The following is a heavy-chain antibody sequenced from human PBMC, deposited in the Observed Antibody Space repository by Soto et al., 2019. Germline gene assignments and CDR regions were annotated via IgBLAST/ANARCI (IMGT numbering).Heavy chain of an antibody. Sequence: QVHLVQSGAEVKKPGASVKVSCKGSGYTFTSYGITWVRQAPGQGLEWMGWISAHNGNTNYAQKFQGRVTVTIDTSTSTAYMELRGLRSDDTAVYYCARGRYGDYWGQGALVTVSS. CDR3: ARGRYGDY. V-gene: IGHV1-18*01. D-gene: IGHD1-1*01. J-gene: IGHJ4*02. CDR1: GYTFTSYG. CDR2: ISAHNGNT.